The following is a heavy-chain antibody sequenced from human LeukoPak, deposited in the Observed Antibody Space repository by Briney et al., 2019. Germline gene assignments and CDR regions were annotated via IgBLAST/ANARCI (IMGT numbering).Heavy chain of an antibody. CDR1: GFTFSRSW. CDR3: TSASGHS. D-gene: IGHD7-27*01. J-gene: IGHJ4*02. Sequence: GGSLRLSCAASGFTFSRSWMSWVRQAPGKGLEWVANIKQDRSEKYYVDSVKGRFTISRDNAKNSLYLQMNSLRAEDTALYYCTSASGHSWGQGTLVTVSS. CDR2: IKQDRSEK. V-gene: IGHV3-7*01.